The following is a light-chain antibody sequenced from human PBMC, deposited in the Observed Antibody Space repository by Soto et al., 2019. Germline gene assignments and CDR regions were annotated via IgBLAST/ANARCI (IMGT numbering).Light chain of an antibody. CDR2: EVS. V-gene: IGLV2-8*01. Sequence: QSALTQPPSASGSPGQPVTISCTGTSSDVGGYNYVSWYQQHPGKAPKLMIYEVSKRPSGVPDRFSGSKSGNTASLTVSGLQAEDEADYYCSSYAGSNNPYVFGTGTKLTVL. CDR3: SSYAGSNNPYV. J-gene: IGLJ1*01. CDR1: SSDVGGYNY.